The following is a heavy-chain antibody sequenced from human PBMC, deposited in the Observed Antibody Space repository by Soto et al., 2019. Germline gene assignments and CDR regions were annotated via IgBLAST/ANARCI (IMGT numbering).Heavy chain of an antibody. V-gene: IGHV3-66*01. CDR2: TFAAGTT. J-gene: IGHJ4*02. Sequence: EVQLVESGGGLVQPGGSLTLSCAASGFTFTTYYMNWVRQAPGKGLEWISSTFAAGTTYYADSVKGRFTISRDNSKNTLFLQMDSLSAADTAVYYCTRDRGYAADYGGEGTLVTVSS. CDR1: GFTFTTYY. CDR3: TRDRGYAADY. D-gene: IGHD5-12*01.